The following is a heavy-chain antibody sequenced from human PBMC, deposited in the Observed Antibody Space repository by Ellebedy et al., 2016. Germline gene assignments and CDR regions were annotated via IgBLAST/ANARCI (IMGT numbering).Heavy chain of an antibody. CDR1: GFTFSSYA. V-gene: IGHV1-69*01. D-gene: IGHD6-13*01. J-gene: IGHJ4*02. CDR3: ARGAVAAAGTIFDY. Sequence: KISCAASGFTFSSYAISWVRQAPGQGLEWMGGIIPIFGTANYAQKFQGRVTITADESTSTAYMELSSLRSEDTAVYYCARGAVAAAGTIFDYWGQGTLVTVSS. CDR2: IIPIFGTA.